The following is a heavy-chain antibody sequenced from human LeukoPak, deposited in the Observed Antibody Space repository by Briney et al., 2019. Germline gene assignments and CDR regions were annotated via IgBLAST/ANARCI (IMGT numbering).Heavy chain of an antibody. J-gene: IGHJ5*02. D-gene: IGHD3-3*01. V-gene: IGHV3-21*01. CDR2: ISSSSSYI. CDR3: ARGQRSGVTIFGVVIVFWFDP. Sequence: GGSLRLSCAASGFTFSSYSMNWVRQAPGKGLEWVSSISSSSSYIYYADSVKGRFTISRDNAKNSLYLQMNSLRAEDTAVYYCARGQRSGVTIFGVVIVFWFDPWGQGTLVTVSS. CDR1: GFTFSSYS.